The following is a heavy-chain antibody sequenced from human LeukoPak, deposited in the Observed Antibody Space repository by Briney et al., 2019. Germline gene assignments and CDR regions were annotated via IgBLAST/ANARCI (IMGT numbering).Heavy chain of an antibody. D-gene: IGHD4-11*01. CDR3: ARDRWLNYSYYESDAFDI. J-gene: IGHJ3*02. CDR1: GYTFTSYG. CDR2: ISAYNGNT. V-gene: IGHV1-18*01. Sequence: ASVKVSCKASGYTFTSYGISWVRQAPGQGLEWRGWISAYNGNTNYAQKLQGRVTMTTNTSTSTAYMELRSLRSDDTAVYYCARDRWLNYSYYESDAFDIWGQGTMVTVSS.